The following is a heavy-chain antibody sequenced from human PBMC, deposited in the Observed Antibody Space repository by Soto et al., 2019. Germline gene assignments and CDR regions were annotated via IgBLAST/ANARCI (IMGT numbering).Heavy chain of an antibody. CDR3: ARRYGGNFDY. D-gene: IGHD1-26*01. Sequence: LPETLSLTCTVSGGSINNYYWSWIRQPPGKGLEWIGYIYYSGSTNYNPSLKSRVTISVDTSKNQFSLKLSSVTAADTAVYYCARRYGGNFDYWGQGTLVTVSS. CDR2: IYYSGST. CDR1: GGSINNYY. V-gene: IGHV4-59*01. J-gene: IGHJ4*02.